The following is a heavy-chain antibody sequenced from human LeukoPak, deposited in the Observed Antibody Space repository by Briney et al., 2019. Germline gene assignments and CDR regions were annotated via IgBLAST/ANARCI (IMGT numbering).Heavy chain of an antibody. Sequence: EASVTVSCKASGGTFSSYAISWVRQAPGQGLEWMGGIIPIFGTANYAQKFQGRVTITTDESTSTAYMELSSLRSEDTAVYYCASQGDDGNSHWFDPWGQGTLVTVSS. CDR2: IIPIFGTA. CDR1: GGTFSSYA. D-gene: IGHD3-16*01. J-gene: IGHJ5*02. V-gene: IGHV1-69*05. CDR3: ASQGDDGNSHWFDP.